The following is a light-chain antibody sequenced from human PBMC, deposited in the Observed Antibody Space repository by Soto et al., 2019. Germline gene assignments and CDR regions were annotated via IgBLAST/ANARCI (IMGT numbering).Light chain of an antibody. CDR1: QSVSSK. CDR3: QQYNDWPPFT. J-gene: IGKJ2*01. CDR2: GAS. V-gene: IGKV3-15*01. Sequence: ETVMTQSPATLSVSPGEGATLSCRASQSVSSKLAWFQQKPGQAPRLLIYGASTRATGIPARFSGSGSGTEFTLTSSGLQSEDFAVYYCQQYNDWPPFTFGQGTELEIK.